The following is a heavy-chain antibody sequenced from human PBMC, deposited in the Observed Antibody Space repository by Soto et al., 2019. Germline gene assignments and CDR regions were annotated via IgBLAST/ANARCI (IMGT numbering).Heavy chain of an antibody. CDR1: GFTFSSYA. V-gene: IGHV3-23*01. CDR2: IRGSGDST. J-gene: IGHJ4*02. D-gene: IGHD2-2*01. CDR3: AKLPLSMQYFDY. Sequence: EAQVLQSGGGLVQPGGSLRLSCAASGFTFSSYAMSWVRQAPGKGLEWVSVIRGSGDSTYYADSVKGRFTISRDNSKNTLYLQMSSLRAEDTAAYYCAKLPLSMQYFDYWGQGTLVTVSS.